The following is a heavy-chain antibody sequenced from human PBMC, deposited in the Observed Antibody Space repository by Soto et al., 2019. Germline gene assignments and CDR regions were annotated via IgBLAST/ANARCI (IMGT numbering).Heavy chain of an antibody. Sequence: SETLSLTCTVSGGSVSSGSYYWSWIRQPPGKGLEWIGYIYYSGSTNYNPSLKSRVTISVDTSKNQFSLKLSSVTAADTAVYYCARLVTYHYDSSGYYYFDYWGQGTLVTVSS. CDR1: GGSVSSGSYY. J-gene: IGHJ4*02. D-gene: IGHD3-22*01. CDR2: IYYSGST. V-gene: IGHV4-61*01. CDR3: ARLVTYHYDSSGYYYFDY.